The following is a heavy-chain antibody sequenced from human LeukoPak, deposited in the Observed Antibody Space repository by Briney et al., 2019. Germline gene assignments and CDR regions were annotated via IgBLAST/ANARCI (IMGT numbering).Heavy chain of an antibody. J-gene: IGHJ4*02. CDR1: GGSFSGYY. CDR2: INHSGST. V-gene: IGHV4-34*01. Sequence: PSETLSLTCAVYGGSFSGYYWSWIRQPPGKGLEWIGEINHSGSTNYNPSLKSRVTISVDTSKNQFSLKLSSVTAADTAVYYCARGRYGSGTLDYWGQGTLVTVSS. D-gene: IGHD3-10*01. CDR3: ARGRYGSGTLDY.